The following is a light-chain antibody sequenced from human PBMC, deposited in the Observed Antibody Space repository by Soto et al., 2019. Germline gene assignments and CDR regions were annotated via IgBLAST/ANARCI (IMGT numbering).Light chain of an antibody. CDR2: DAS. Sequence: EIVMTQSPATLSVSPGERASLSCRASQSVSSNLAWYQQKPGQAPRLLINDASTRATGVPARFSGWGSGTDFTLTISSLEPEDFAVYYCQQRSNWPPGFTFGPGTKVDIK. CDR1: QSVSSN. CDR3: QQRSNWPPGFT. V-gene: IGKV3-11*01. J-gene: IGKJ3*01.